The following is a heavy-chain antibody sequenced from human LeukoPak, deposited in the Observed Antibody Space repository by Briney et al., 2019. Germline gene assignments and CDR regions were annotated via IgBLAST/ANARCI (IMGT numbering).Heavy chain of an antibody. J-gene: IGHJ5*02. Sequence: ASVKVSCKASGYTFTSYYMHWVRQAPGQGLEWMGIINPSGGSTSYAQKFQGRVTMTRDMSTSTVYMELSSLRSDDTAVYYCARDEDDMQSGGNWFDPWGQGTLVTVSS. V-gene: IGHV1-46*01. CDR2: INPSGGST. D-gene: IGHD3-9*01. CDR1: GYTFTSYY. CDR3: ARDEDDMQSGGNWFDP.